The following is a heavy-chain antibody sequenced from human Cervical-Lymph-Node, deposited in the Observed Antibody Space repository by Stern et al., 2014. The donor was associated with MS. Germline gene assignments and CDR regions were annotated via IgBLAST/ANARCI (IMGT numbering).Heavy chain of an antibody. CDR1: GGSVSSTNW. J-gene: IGHJ2*01. Sequence: QVQLQESGPGLVKPSGTLSLTCAVSGGSVSSTNWWSWVRQSPGKRLEWIGIIYHSGASNYRPSLRSRVSISLDNSKNHLSLHLTSVTAADTAVYYCARERQQYCNSEGCSYWYFDLWGRGTLVTVSS. CDR2: IYHSGAS. CDR3: ARERQQYCNSEGCSYWYFDL. D-gene: IGHD2/OR15-2a*01. V-gene: IGHV4-4*02.